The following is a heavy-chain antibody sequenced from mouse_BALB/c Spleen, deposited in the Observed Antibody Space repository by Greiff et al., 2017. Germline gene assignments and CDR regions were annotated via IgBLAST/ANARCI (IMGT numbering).Heavy chain of an antibody. D-gene: IGHD4-1*02. J-gene: IGHJ4*01. CDR1: GYSITSGYY. CDR3: ARDPTGFYAMDY. Sequence: VQLKESGPGLVKPSQSLSLTCSVTGYSITSGYYWNWIRQFPGNKLEWMGYISYDGSNNYNPSLKNRISITRDTSKNQFFLKLNSVTTEDTATYYCARDPTGFYAMDYWGQGTSVTVSS. V-gene: IGHV3-6*02. CDR2: ISYDGSN.